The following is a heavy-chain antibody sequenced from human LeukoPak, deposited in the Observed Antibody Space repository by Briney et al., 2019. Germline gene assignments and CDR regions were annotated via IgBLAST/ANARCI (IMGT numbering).Heavy chain of an antibody. CDR3: ARETYYYGSGSLYYFDY. CDR1: GGSISSGDYY. V-gene: IGHV4-30-4*01. J-gene: IGHJ4*02. CDR2: IYYSGST. Sequence: PSETLSLTCTVSGGSISSGDYYWSWIRQPPGKGLEWIGYIYYSGSTYYNPSLKSRVTITVDTSKNQFSLKLSSVTAADTAVYYCARETYYYGSGSLYYFDYWGQGTLVTVSS. D-gene: IGHD3-10*01.